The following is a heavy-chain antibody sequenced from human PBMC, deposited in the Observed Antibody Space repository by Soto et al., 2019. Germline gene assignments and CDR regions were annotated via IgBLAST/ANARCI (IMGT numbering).Heavy chain of an antibody. CDR2: IFYSGTT. Sequence: SETLSLTCTVSGGSISSGGYYWSWIRQYPGKGLEWIGNIFYSGTTSYNPSLKSRVAISIDTSKNQFSLKLSSVTAADTAVYYCARVGPWVPYYYDSSPYTFENWFDPWGQGTLVTVSS. CDR3: ARVGPWVPYYYDSSPYTFENWFDP. J-gene: IGHJ5*02. D-gene: IGHD3-22*01. CDR1: GGSISSGGYY. V-gene: IGHV4-31*03.